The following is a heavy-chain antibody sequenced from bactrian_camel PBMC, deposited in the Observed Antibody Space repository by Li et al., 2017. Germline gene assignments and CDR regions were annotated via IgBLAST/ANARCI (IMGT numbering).Heavy chain of an antibody. CDR1: EHTYRTLY. V-gene: IGHV3S55*01. Sequence: VQLVESGGGSVQAGGSLRLSCAASEHTYRTLYMGWFRQGSGKEREMVARIRTASGSTYYADSVKGRFTISRDDAKNTLYLQMYNLNPEDTAMYYCAATLWYVRSPDDPLSVREYQNWGQGTQVTVS. CDR2: IRTASGST. CDR3: AATLWYVRSPDDPLSVREYQN. J-gene: IGHJ4*01. D-gene: IGHD3*01.